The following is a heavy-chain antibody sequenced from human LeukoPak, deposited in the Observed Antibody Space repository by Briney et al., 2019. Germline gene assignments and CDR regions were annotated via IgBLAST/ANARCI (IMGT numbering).Heavy chain of an antibody. V-gene: IGHV4-31*03. CDR1: GGSISSGAHY. Sequence: PSETLSLTCTDSGGSISSGAHYWSWIRQHPGKGLEWIGYIDNSGSTYYNPSLKSRVTKSVDTSKNQFSLRLSSVIAADTAVYYCARKGTTGTEREPWGQGTLVTVSS. J-gene: IGHJ5*02. CDR3: ARKGTTGTEREP. D-gene: IGHD1-1*01. CDR2: IDNSGST.